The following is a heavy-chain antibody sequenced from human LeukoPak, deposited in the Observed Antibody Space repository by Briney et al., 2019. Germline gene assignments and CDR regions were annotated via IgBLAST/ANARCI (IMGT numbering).Heavy chain of an antibody. CDR2: INSDGSTT. CDR3: ARGRGNYYYFDY. J-gene: IGHJ4*02. Sequence: GGSLRLSCAASGFTFSGYWMEWVRQAPGKGRVWVSHINSDGSTTNYADSVKGRFTISRDNAKKTLYLQMSSLRAEDTAVYYCARGRGNYYYFDYWGQGTLVTVSS. CDR1: GFTFSGYW. V-gene: IGHV3-74*01. D-gene: IGHD1-26*01.